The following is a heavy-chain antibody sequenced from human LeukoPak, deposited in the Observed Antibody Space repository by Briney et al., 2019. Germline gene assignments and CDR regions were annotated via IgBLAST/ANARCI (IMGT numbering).Heavy chain of an antibody. V-gene: IGHV3-23*01. D-gene: IGHD6-19*01. Sequence: PGGSLRLSCAASGFTFSSYAMSWVRQAPGKGLEWVSAISGSGGSTYYADSVKGRLTISRDNSKNTLYLQMNSLRAEDTAVYYCAKVNRGYSSGWYALYYFDYWGQGTLVTVSS. CDR2: ISGSGGST. J-gene: IGHJ4*02. CDR3: AKVNRGYSSGWYALYYFDY. CDR1: GFTFSSYA.